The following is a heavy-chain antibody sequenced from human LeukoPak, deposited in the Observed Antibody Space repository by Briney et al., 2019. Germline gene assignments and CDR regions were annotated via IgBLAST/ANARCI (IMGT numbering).Heavy chain of an antibody. CDR3: ARDQGGRITMVRGVIGPYFDY. V-gene: IGHV3-21*01. CDR2: ISSSSSYI. J-gene: IGHJ4*02. Sequence: GGSLRLSCAASGFTFSSYSMNWVRQAPGKGLEWVSSISSSSSYIYYADSVKGRFTISRDNAKNSLYLQMNSLRAEDTAVYYCARDQGGRITMVRGVIGPYFDYWGQGTLVTVSS. CDR1: GFTFSSYS. D-gene: IGHD3-10*01.